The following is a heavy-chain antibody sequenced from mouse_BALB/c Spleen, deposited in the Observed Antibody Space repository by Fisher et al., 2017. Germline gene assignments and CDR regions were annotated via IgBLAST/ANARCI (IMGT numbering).Heavy chain of an antibody. J-gene: IGHJ4*01. Sequence: QKFKGKATLTVDKSSNTAYLQLSSLTSEDTAVYYCAPAYYRHHYAMDYWGQGTSVTVSS. D-gene: IGHD2-14*01. V-gene: IGHV1-69*02. CDR3: APAYYRHHYAMDY.